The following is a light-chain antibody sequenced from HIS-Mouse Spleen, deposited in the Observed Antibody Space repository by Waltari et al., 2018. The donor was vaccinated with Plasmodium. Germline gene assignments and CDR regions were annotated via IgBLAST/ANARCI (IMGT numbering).Light chain of an antibody. CDR2: EDS. V-gene: IGLV3-10*01. CDR1: ALPTKY. J-gene: IGLJ3*02. Sequence: SYELTQPPSVSVSPRQTARITCSGDALPTKYPYWYQQKSGQAPEMVIYEDSKRPSGIPERFSGSSSGTMATLTISGAQVEDEADYYCYSTDSSGNHRVFGGGTKLTVL. CDR3: YSTDSSGNHRV.